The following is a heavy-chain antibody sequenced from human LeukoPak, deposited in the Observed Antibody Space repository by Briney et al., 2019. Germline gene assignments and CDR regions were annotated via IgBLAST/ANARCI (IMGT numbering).Heavy chain of an antibody. CDR1: GFSFSTYA. CDR3: ARRDTSGYFSDY. CDR2: ISSNGGNT. V-gene: IGHV3-64*01. J-gene: IGHJ4*02. D-gene: IGHD6-19*01. Sequence: GGSRRLSCAASGFSFSTYAMSWVRQAPGKGLEYVAAISSNGGNTYYSNPVKGRFTISRDNSKNTLYLQMGSLRVEDMALYYCARRDTSGYFSDYWGQGTLVTVSS.